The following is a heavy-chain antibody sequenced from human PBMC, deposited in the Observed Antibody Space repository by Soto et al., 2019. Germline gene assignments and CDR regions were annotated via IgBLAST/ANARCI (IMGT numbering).Heavy chain of an antibody. D-gene: IGHD3-10*01. CDR2: ISGSGVST. Sequence: EVQLLESGGGLVQPGGSLRLSCAASGFTFSNYAIIWVRQAPGKGLEWVSAISGSGVSTYYADSVKGRFTISRDNSKNTLYLQMNSLRAEDTAVYYCAKYVGGYYGPSDNWGQGTLVTVSS. CDR1: GFTFSNYA. J-gene: IGHJ4*02. V-gene: IGHV3-23*01. CDR3: AKYVGGYYGPSDN.